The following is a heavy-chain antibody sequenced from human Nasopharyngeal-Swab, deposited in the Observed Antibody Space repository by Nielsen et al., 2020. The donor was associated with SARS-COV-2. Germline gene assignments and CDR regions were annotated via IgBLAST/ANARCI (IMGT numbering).Heavy chain of an antibody. Sequence: WIRQPPGKGLEWIGHIYHSGSTYYNPSLKSRVTISLDVSKNQFSLKVASVTAADTAVYYCARGPSYGGFDFWGQGTLVTVSS. J-gene: IGHJ4*02. D-gene: IGHD4-23*01. CDR2: IYHSGST. V-gene: IGHV4-30-2*01. CDR3: ARGPSYGGFDF.